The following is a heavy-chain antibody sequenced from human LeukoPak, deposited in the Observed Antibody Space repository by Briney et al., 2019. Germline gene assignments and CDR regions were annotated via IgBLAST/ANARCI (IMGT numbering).Heavy chain of an antibody. CDR3: AKDRIAVGYRGDAFDI. Sequence: PGGSLRLSCAASGFTFSSYGMHWVRQAPGKGLEWVAFIRYDGSNKYYADSVKGRFTISRDNSKNTLYLQMNSLRTEDTAVYYCAKDRIAVGYRGDAFDIWGQGTMVTVSS. CDR2: IRYDGSNK. D-gene: IGHD6-19*01. CDR1: GFTFSSYG. J-gene: IGHJ3*02. V-gene: IGHV3-30*02.